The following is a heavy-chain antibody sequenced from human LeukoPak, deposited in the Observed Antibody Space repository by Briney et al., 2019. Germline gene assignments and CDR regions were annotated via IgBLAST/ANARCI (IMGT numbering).Heavy chain of an antibody. Sequence: SETLSLTCTVSGGSISSGGYYWSWIRQHPGKGLEWIGYIYYSGSTYYNPSLKSRVTISVDTSKNQFSLKLSSVTAADTAVYYCAREVRYGDYVWFDPWGQGTLVTVSS. V-gene: IGHV4-31*03. J-gene: IGHJ5*02. CDR1: GGSISSGGYY. CDR3: AREVRYGDYVWFDP. D-gene: IGHD4-17*01. CDR2: IYYSGST.